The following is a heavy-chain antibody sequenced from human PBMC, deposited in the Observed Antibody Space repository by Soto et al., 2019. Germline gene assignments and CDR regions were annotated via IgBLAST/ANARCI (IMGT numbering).Heavy chain of an antibody. CDR3: ARDTKETAIANYYYAMDV. J-gene: IGHJ6*02. Sequence: QVQLVQSGAEVKKPGASVKISCKASGYTFTTYGISWVRQAPGQGLEWMGWISAYSGNTKYVQKVQGRVTMTTDTSTNTAYMELRSLRSDDTAVYYCARDTKETAIANYYYAMDVWGQGTTVTVSS. D-gene: IGHD5-18*01. V-gene: IGHV1-18*01. CDR1: GYTFTTYG. CDR2: ISAYSGNT.